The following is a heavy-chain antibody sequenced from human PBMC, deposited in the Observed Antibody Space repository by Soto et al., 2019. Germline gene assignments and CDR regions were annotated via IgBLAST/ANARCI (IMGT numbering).Heavy chain of an antibody. J-gene: IGHJ3*02. D-gene: IGHD3-9*01. V-gene: IGHV1-18*01. CDR3: ARDSYYDILTGYDDAFDI. Sequence: GASVKVSCKASGYTFTSYGISWVRQAPGQGLEWMGWISAYNGNTNYAQKLQGRVTMTTDTSTSTAYMELRSLRSDGTAVYYCARDSYYDILTGYDDAFDIWGQGTMVTVSS. CDR2: ISAYNGNT. CDR1: GYTFTSYG.